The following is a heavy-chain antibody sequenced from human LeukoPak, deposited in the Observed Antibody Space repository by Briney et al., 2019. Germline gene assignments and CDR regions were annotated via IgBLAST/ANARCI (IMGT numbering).Heavy chain of an antibody. CDR3: ARRGGQLQDYFDY. CDR2: IYYSGST. J-gene: IGHJ4*02. V-gene: IGHV4-39*01. D-gene: IGHD6-6*01. CDR1: GGSISSSSYY. Sequence: ASETLSLTCTVSGGSISSSSYYWGWIRQPPGKGLEWIGSIYYSGSTYYNPSLKSRVTISVDTSKNQFSLKLSSVTAADTAVYYCARRGGQLQDYFDYWGQGTLVTVSS.